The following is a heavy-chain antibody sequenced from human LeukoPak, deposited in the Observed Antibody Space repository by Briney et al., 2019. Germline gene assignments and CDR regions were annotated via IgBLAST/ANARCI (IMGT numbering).Heavy chain of an antibody. CDR1: GYTFTSYD. D-gene: IGHD6-6*01. Sequence: GASVKVSCKASGYTFTSYDINWVRQATGQGLEWMGWMNPNSGNTGYAQKFQGRVTMTRNTSISTAYMELSSLRSEDTAVYYCARDSIYSSSGYYYGMDVWGQGTTVTVSS. J-gene: IGHJ6*02. V-gene: IGHV1-8*01. CDR3: ARDSIYSSSGYYYGMDV. CDR2: MNPNSGNT.